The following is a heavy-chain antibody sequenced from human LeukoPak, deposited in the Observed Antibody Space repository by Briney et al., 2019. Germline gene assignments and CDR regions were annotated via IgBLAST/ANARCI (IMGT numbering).Heavy chain of an antibody. CDR2: ISGSSSYT. V-gene: IGHV3-11*06. CDR3: ARVTLYAESALDY. CDR1: GFTFCAYY. D-gene: IGHD4-17*01. J-gene: IGHJ4*02. Sequence: GGSLRLSCAASGFTFCAYYMSWIRQAPGKGLEWVSYISGSSSYTIYADSVKGRFTISRDNAKNSLYLQMNSLRAEDTAVYYCARVTLYAESALDYWGQGTLGTVSS.